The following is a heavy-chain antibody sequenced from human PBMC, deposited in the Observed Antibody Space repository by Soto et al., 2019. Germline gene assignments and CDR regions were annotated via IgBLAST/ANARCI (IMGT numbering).Heavy chain of an antibody. D-gene: IGHD6-19*01. Sequence: ASVKVSCKASGYTFTSYGISWVRQAPGQGLEWMGWISAYNGNTNYAQKLQGRVTMTTDTSTSTAYMELNSLKTEDTATYYCTPLALKYNSDWYPLSDWGQGTRVTVSS. V-gene: IGHV1-18*01. J-gene: IGHJ4*02. CDR2: ISAYNGNT. CDR3: TPLALKYNSDWYPLSD. CDR1: GYTFTSYG.